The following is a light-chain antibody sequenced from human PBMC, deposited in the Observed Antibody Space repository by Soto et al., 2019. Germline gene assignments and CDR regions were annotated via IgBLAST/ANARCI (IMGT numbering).Light chain of an antibody. V-gene: IGKV1-5*03. Sequence: DIQMTQSPSTLSGSVGDRVTITCGASQTISSWLAWYQQKPGKAPKLLIYEASTLKSGVPSRFSGSGSGTEFTLTISSLQPDDFATYYCQHYNSYSEAFGQGTQVDIK. J-gene: IGKJ1*01. CDR3: QHYNSYSEA. CDR1: QTISSW. CDR2: EAS.